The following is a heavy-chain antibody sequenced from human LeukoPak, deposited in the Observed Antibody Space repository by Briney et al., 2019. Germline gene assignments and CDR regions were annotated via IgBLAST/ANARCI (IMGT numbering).Heavy chain of an antibody. V-gene: IGHV3-7*01. CDR2: IKQDGSEK. J-gene: IGHJ5*02. D-gene: IGHD3-3*01. Sequence: GGSLRLSCAASGFTFSSYWMSWVRQAPGKGLEWVANIKQDGSEKYYVDSVKGRFTISRDNAKNSLSLQMNSLRAEDTAVYYCARETSTYYDFWSGYWFDPWGQGTLVTVSS. CDR1: GFTFSSYW. CDR3: ARETSTYYDFWSGYWFDP.